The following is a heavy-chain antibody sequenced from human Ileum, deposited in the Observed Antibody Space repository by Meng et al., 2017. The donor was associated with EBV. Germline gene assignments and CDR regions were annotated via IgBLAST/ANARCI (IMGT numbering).Heavy chain of an antibody. CDR2: IHHTEDT. D-gene: IGHD3-22*01. J-gene: IGHJ4*02. Sequence: HVHLQESGPVMVKTSGTLSLTCSFSGGSISSSIWWSWVRQAPGNGLEWIREIHHTEDTNYNPSLKSRVTISVDKSKNQFSLKLSSVTAADTAVYYCARESYSDSSGYYSLDYWGQGSLVTVSS. CDR1: GGSISSSIW. CDR3: ARESYSDSSGYYSLDY. V-gene: IGHV4-4*02.